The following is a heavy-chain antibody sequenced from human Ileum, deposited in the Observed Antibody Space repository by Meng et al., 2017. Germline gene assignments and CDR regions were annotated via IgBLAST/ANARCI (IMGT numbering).Heavy chain of an antibody. CDR1: GFAFTSNY. V-gene: IGHV3-74*01. CDR2: ISADGTNT. J-gene: IGHJ4*02. CDR3: VRVSTVRSINYFDY. Sequence: VPVVGYGGSLVELWGSVTLSCECSGFAFTSNYMHWVGQGPGQGLMWVSRISADGTNTLYADSVKGRFIVSRDNTKTTLYLQMNSLRAEDTAVYYCVRVSTVRSINYFDYWGQGTLVTVSS. D-gene: IGHD1-14*01.